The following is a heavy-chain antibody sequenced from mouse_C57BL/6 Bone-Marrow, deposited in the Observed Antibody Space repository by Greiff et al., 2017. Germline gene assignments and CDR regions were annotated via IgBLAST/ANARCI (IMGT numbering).Heavy chain of an antibody. Sequence: QVHVKQSGAELARPGASVKLSCKASGYTFISYGISWVKQRTGQGLEWIGEIYPRSGNNYYNEKFKGKATLTAEKSSSPAYMELRSLTSEDSAVYFCARLYYYGSSPYYFDYWGQGTTLTVSS. CDR3: ARLYYYGSSPYYFDY. CDR2: IYPRSGNN. J-gene: IGHJ2*01. D-gene: IGHD1-1*01. CDR1: GYTFISYG. V-gene: IGHV1-81*01.